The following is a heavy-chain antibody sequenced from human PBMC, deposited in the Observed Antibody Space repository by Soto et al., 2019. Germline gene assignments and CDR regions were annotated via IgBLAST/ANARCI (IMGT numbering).Heavy chain of an antibody. CDR1: GYTFTGYY. CDR2: INPNSGGT. CDR3: ARENCSSTSCYGWFDP. D-gene: IGHD2-2*01. V-gene: IGHV1-2*02. J-gene: IGHJ5*02. Sequence: ASVKVSCKASGYTFTGYYMHWVRQAPGQGLEWMGWINPNSGGTNYAQKFQGRVTMTRDTSISTAYMELSRLRSDDTAVYYCARENCSSTSCYGWFDPWGQGTLVSVSS.